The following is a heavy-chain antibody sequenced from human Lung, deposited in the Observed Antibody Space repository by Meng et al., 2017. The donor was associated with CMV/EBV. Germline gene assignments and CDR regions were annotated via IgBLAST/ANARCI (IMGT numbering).Heavy chain of an antibody. Sequence: GESXKISCVVSGFSFSTSAMHWVRQAPGKGLEWVAVISNDGKRKYYTDSVEGRFTISRDNSKNTLYLQMDSLGADDRATYYCARDFAWNFDYWGQGTLVTVSS. CDR2: ISNDGKRK. CDR1: GFSFSTSA. CDR3: ARDFAWNFDY. J-gene: IGHJ4*02. V-gene: IGHV3-30*04.